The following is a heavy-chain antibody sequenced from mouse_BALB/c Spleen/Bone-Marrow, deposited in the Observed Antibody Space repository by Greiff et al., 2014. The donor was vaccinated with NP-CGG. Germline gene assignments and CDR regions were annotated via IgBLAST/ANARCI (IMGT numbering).Heavy chain of an antibody. J-gene: IGHJ2*01. CDR1: GYTFTDYY. Sequence: EVQLQQSGPELVKPGASVKMSCKASGYTFTDYYMKWVKRSHGKSLEWIGDINPNNGGTSYNQKFKGKATLTVDKSSSTAYMQLNSLTSEDSAVYYCARSWVYWGQGTTLTVSS. V-gene: IGHV1-26*01. CDR2: INPNNGGT. CDR3: ARSWVY.